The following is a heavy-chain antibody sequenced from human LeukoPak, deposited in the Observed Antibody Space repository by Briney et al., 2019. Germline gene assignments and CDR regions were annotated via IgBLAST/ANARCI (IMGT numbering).Heavy chain of an antibody. CDR2: IRYDGSNK. Sequence: GGSLRLSCAASGFTFISYGMYWVRPAPGKGLESVAFIRYDGSNKYYADSVKGRFTVSRDNSKNALYLQMKSLRAEDTAVYYCAKGGGYEAQYYYYYLDVWGKGTTVTISS. V-gene: IGHV3-30*02. CDR3: AKGGGYEAQYYYYYLDV. D-gene: IGHD5-12*01. CDR1: GFTFISYG. J-gene: IGHJ6*03.